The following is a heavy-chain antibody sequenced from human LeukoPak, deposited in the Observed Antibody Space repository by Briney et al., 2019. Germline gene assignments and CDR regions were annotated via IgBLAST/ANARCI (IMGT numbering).Heavy chain of an antibody. J-gene: IGHJ3*02. CDR2: FDPEDGET. Sequence: ASVKVSCKVSGYTLTELSMHWVRQAPGKGLEWMGGFDPEDGETIYAQKFQGRVTMTRDMSTSTVYMELSSLRSEDTAVYYCACLRVRDDAFDIWGQGTMVTVSS. V-gene: IGHV1-24*01. CDR3: ACLRVRDDAFDI. CDR1: GYTLTELS. D-gene: IGHD3-10*01.